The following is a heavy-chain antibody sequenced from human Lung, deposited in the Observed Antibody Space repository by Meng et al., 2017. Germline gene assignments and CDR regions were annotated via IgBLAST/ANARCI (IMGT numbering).Heavy chain of an antibody. D-gene: IGHD6-19*01. Sequence: QVEVGGSGGGVVPSGRSRRLSCAASGFTFSSYAMHWVRQAPGKGLEWVAVISYDGSNKYYADSVKGRFTISRDNSKNTLYLQMNSLRAEDTAVYYCASGLDLFDYWGQGTLVTVSS. J-gene: IGHJ4*02. V-gene: IGHV3-30*01. CDR2: ISYDGSNK. CDR1: GFTFSSYA. CDR3: ASGLDLFDY.